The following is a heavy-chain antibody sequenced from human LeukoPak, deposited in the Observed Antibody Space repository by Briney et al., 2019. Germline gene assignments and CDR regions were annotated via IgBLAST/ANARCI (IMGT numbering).Heavy chain of an antibody. Sequence: SETLSLTCTVSGGSVSSHYWTWIRQPPGKGLEWIGYIYYRGGTNYNPSLQSRVTISVDTSKNQFSLKVTSVTAADTAVYHCARETYCSGGTCFFGPDYWGQGTLVTVSS. CDR1: GGSVSSHY. CDR3: ARETYCSGGTCFFGPDY. J-gene: IGHJ4*02. V-gene: IGHV4-59*02. CDR2: IYYRGGT. D-gene: IGHD2-15*01.